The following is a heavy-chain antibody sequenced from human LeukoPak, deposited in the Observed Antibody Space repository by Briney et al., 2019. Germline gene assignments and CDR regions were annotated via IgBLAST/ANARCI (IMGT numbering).Heavy chain of an antibody. CDR1: GFTFSDYY. CDR3: ARDPGLADVVVTAIDY. D-gene: IGHD2-21*02. V-gene: IGHV3-11*01. CDR2: ISGSGSTI. Sequence: GGSLRLSCAASGFTFSDYYMSWIHQAPGKGLEWVSYISGSGSTIYYADSVKGRFTISRDNAKNSLYLQMNSLRAEDTAVYYCARDPGLADVVVTAIDYWGQGTLVTVSS. J-gene: IGHJ4*02.